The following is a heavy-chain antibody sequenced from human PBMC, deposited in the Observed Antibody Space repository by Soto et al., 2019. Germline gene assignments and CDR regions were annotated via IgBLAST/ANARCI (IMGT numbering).Heavy chain of an antibody. J-gene: IGHJ4*02. CDR3: AREPPNYDFWSGYPRDYFDY. V-gene: IGHV3-7*01. Sequence: EVQLVESGGGSVQPGGSLRLSCAASGFTFSSYWMSWVRQAPGKGLEWVANIKQDGSEKYYVDSVKGRFTISRDNAKNSLYLQMNSLRAEDTAVYYCAREPPNYDFWSGYPRDYFDYWGQGTLVTVSS. CDR2: IKQDGSEK. D-gene: IGHD3-3*01. CDR1: GFTFSSYW.